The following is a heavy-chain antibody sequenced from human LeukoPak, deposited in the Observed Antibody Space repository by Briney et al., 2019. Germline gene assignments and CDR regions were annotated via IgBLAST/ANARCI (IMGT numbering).Heavy chain of an antibody. CDR2: IYTSGST. CDR3: AREIMGFGEFRGASWFDP. D-gene: IGHD3-10*01. Sequence: PSETLSLTCTVSGSSISSYYWSWIRQPAGKGLEWIGRIYTSGSTNYNPSLKSRVTMSVDTSKNQFSLKLSSVTAADTAVYYCAREIMGFGEFRGASWFDPWGQGTLVTVSS. V-gene: IGHV4-4*07. J-gene: IGHJ5*02. CDR1: GSSISSYY.